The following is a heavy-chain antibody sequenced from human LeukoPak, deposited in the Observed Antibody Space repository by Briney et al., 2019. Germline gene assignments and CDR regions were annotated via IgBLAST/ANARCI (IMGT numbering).Heavy chain of an antibody. Sequence: GGSLRLSCAASGFTFSSYSMNWVRQAPGKGLEWVSSISSSGSYIYYADSVKGRFTISRDNAKNSLYLQMNSLRVEDTAVYYCARGSAHYYGSDWGQGTLVTVSS. V-gene: IGHV3-21*01. CDR3: ARGSAHYYGSD. J-gene: IGHJ4*02. CDR2: ISSSGSYI. CDR1: GFTFSSYS. D-gene: IGHD3-10*01.